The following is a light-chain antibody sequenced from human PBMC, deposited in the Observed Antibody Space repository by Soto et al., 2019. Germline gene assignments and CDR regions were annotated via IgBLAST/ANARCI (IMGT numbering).Light chain of an antibody. V-gene: IGLV2-14*01. CDR2: EVN. J-gene: IGLJ3*02. CDR3: SSYTSTTTLWV. Sequence: QSALTQPASVSGSPGQSIIISCTGTSSDVGGYNYVSWYQQHPGKAPKLMIYEVNNRPSGVSNRFSGSKSGNTASLTISRLQAEDEADYYCSSYTSTTTLWVFGGGTKLTVL. CDR1: SSDVGGYNY.